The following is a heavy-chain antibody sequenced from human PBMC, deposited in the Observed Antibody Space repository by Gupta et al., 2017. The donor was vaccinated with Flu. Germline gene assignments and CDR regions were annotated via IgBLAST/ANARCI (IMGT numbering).Heavy chain of an antibody. CDR2: IYTSGST. J-gene: IGHJ4*02. Sequence: QVQLQESGPGLVKPSQTLSLTCTVSGGSISSGSYYWSWIRQPAGKGLEWIGRIYTSGSTKYNPSLKSRVTISIDTSKNDFSLKLSSVTPADTAVYYCARDVDTAMGYYFDNWGQGALVTVSS. CDR3: ARDVDTAMGYYFDN. D-gene: IGHD5-18*01. V-gene: IGHV4-61*02. CDR1: GGSISSGSYY.